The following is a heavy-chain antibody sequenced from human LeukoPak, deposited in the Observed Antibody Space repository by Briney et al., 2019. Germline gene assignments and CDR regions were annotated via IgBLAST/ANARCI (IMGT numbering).Heavy chain of an antibody. CDR3: ARDRGRLGSHYYYGMDV. Sequence: SETLSLTCTVSGGSISSYYWSWIRQPPGKGLEWIGYIYYSGSTNYNPTLKSRVTISVDTSKNQFSLKLSSVTAADTAVYYCARDRGRLGSHYYYGMDVWGKGTTVTVSS. CDR1: GGSISSYY. D-gene: IGHD3-10*01. CDR2: IYYSGST. J-gene: IGHJ6*04. V-gene: IGHV4-59*01.